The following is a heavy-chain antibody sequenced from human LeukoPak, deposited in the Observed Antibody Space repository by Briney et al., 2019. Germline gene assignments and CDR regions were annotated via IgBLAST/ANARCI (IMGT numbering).Heavy chain of an antibody. CDR3: ARPHVDTAMVEDY. CDR1: GASMNSYY. J-gene: IGHJ4*02. V-gene: IGHV4-59*05. Sequence: SETLSLTCNVSGASMNSYYWSWIRQPPGKGLEWIGSIYYSGSTYYNPSLKSRVTISVDTSKNQFSLKLSSVTAADAAVYYCARPHVDTAMVEDYWGQGTLVTVSS. D-gene: IGHD5-18*01. CDR2: IYYSGST.